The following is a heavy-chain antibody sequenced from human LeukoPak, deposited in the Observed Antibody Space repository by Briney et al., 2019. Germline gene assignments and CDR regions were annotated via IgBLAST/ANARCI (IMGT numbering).Heavy chain of an antibody. CDR1: GYTLTELS. Sequence: ASVKVSCKVSGYTLTELSMHWVRQAPGKGLEWMGGFDPEDGETIYAQKFQGRVTMTEDTSTDTAYMELSSLRSEDTAVYYCATPAMANPYYYYGMDVWGQGTTVTVSS. CDR3: ATPAMANPYYYYGMDV. CDR2: FDPEDGET. V-gene: IGHV1-24*01. D-gene: IGHD5-18*01. J-gene: IGHJ6*02.